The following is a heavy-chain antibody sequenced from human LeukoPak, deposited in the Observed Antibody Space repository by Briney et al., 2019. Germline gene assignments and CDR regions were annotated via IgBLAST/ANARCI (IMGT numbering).Heavy chain of an antibody. Sequence: PGGSLRLSCAASGFTFSSYAMHWVRQAPGKGLEYVSAISSNGGSTYYANSVKGRFTISRDNSKNTLYLQMGSLRAEDMAVYYCARDRDGEFDYWGQGTLVTVSS. J-gene: IGHJ4*02. CDR2: ISSNGGST. CDR1: GFTFSSYA. D-gene: IGHD4-17*01. CDR3: ARDRDGEFDY. V-gene: IGHV3-64*01.